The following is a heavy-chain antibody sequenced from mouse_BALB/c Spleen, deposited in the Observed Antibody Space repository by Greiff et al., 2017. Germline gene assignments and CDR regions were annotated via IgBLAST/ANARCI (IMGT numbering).Heavy chain of an antibody. J-gene: IGHJ2*01. CDR1: GFSLTSYG. CDR2: IWAGGST. Sequence: QVQLQQSGPGLVAPSQSLSITCTVSGFSLTSYGVHWVRQPPGKGLEWLGVIWAGGSTNYNSALMSRLSISKDNSKSQVFLKMNSLQTDDTAMYYCARSYYYGRGYYFDYWGQGTTLTVSS. D-gene: IGHD1-1*01. CDR3: ARSYYYGRGYYFDY. V-gene: IGHV2-9*02.